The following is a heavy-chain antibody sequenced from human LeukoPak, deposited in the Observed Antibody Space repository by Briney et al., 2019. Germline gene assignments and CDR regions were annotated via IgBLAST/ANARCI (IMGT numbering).Heavy chain of an antibody. Sequence: PSETLSLTCTVSGGSISSSSYYWGWVRQPPGKGLEWIGSIFYSGNTYHNPSLKSRVTMSVDTSKNQFSLKLTSVTAADTAVYHCASNRWSGSAYFDYWGQGTLVTVSS. CDR2: IFYSGNT. D-gene: IGHD3-10*01. CDR1: GGSISSSSYY. J-gene: IGHJ4*02. V-gene: IGHV4-39*01. CDR3: ASNRWSGSAYFDY.